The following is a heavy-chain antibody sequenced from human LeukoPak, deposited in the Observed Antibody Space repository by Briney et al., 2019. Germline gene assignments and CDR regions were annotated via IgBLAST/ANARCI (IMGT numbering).Heavy chain of an antibody. Sequence: GGPLRLSCAASGFTFNNHWMHWVRQVPGKGLEWVPRIDNDGSNTIYADSVKARFTISRDNAKNTLYLQMNSLRAEDTAMYYCSRDRPHNWFDPWGQGTLVTVSS. CDR2: IDNDGSNT. CDR3: SRDRPHNWFDP. CDR1: GFTFNNHW. V-gene: IGHV3-74*01. J-gene: IGHJ5*02.